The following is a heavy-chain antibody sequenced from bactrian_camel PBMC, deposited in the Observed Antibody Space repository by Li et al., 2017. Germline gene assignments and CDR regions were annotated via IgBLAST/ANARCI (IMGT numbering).Heavy chain of an antibody. D-gene: IGHD6*01. V-gene: IGHV3-2*01. CDR1: GFTFSSVY. Sequence: HVQLVESGGGLVQPGGSLTLSCAASGFTFSSVYMSWVRQLPGEELEWVSSISDDSRKLGYVDSAKGRFTISKDTSKNTLYLQMNSLKPEDTAVYYCVADFRHEYGGRCHEFGYWGQGTQVTVS. CDR3: VADFRHEYGGRCHEFGY. J-gene: IGHJ6*01. CDR2: ISDDSRKL.